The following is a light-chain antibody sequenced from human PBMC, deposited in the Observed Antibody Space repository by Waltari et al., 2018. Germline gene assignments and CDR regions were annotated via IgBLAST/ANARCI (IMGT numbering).Light chain of an antibody. V-gene: IGKV3-11*01. CDR2: GAS. CDR3: QQRSNWPLT. CDR1: QSVSSY. J-gene: IGKJ4*01. Sequence: EIVLTQSPDTLSLSPGERATLSCRASQSVSSYLAWYQQKRGQAPRLLIYGASNRATGIPARFSGNGSGTDFTLTISTLEPEDFAVYYCQQRSNWPLTFGGGTKVEIK.